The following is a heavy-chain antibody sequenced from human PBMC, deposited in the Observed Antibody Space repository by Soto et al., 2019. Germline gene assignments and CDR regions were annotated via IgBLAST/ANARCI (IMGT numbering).Heavy chain of an antibody. CDR1: GFTFSSYW. CDR3: ARDRPHYYDSSGYTKFDY. CDR2: INSDGSST. Sequence: GGSLRLSCAASGFTFSSYWMHWVRQAPGKGLVWVSRINSDGSSTSYADSVKGRFTISRDNAKNTLYLQMNSLRAEDTAVYYCARDRPHYYDSSGYTKFDYWGQGTLVTVSS. D-gene: IGHD3-22*01. J-gene: IGHJ4*02. V-gene: IGHV3-74*01.